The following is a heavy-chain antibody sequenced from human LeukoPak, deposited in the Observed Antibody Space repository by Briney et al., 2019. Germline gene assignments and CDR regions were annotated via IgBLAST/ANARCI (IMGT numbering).Heavy chain of an antibody. CDR3: TSEIGSASNY. CDR2: IYYTGST. Sequence: PSATLSLTCTVSGGSISSSSYYWGWIRQPPGEGLEWIGSIYYTGSTYYSPSLKSRVTISADTSKNEFSLKLSSVTAADTAVSYCTSEIGSASNYWGQGTLVTVSS. J-gene: IGHJ4*02. V-gene: IGHV4-39*01. CDR1: GGSISSSSYY. D-gene: IGHD6-25*01.